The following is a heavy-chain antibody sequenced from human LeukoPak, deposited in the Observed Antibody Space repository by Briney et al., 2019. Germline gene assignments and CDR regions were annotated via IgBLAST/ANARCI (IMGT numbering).Heavy chain of an antibody. D-gene: IGHD3-10*01. CDR3: ARDPGLPNGMSV. CDR2: IYSGGET. V-gene: IGHV3-66*02. Sequence: GGSLRLSCAASGFTVSSDYMSWVRQAPGKGLEWVSVIYSGGETYYADSVKGRFTISRDNSKNTLYLQMNSLRPEDTAEYYCARDPGLPNGMSVWGQGTTVTVSS. CDR1: GFTVSSDY. J-gene: IGHJ6*02.